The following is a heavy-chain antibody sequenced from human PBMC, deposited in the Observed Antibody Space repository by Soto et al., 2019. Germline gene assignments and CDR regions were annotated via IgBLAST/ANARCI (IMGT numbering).Heavy chain of an antibody. CDR3: ARSTMVRGVIINYYYYGMDV. Sequence: GASVKVSCKASGYTFTGYYMHWVRQAPGQGLEWMGWINPNSGGTNYAQKFQGRVTMTGDTSISTAYMELSRLRSDDTAVYYCARSTMVRGVIINYYYYGMDVWGQGTTVTVSS. CDR2: INPNSGGT. V-gene: IGHV1-2*02. J-gene: IGHJ6*02. CDR1: GYTFTGYY. D-gene: IGHD3-10*01.